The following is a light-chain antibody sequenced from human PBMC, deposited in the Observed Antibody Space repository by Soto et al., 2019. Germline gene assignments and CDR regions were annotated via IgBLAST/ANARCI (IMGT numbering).Light chain of an antibody. V-gene: IGKV3-11*01. CDR2: DAS. J-gene: IGKJ4*01. CDR1: QRVSSY. Sequence: PGARATLSCRTSQRVSSYLAWFQQKPGQPPRLLIYDASNRATGIPARFSGSGSGTDFTLTISSLEPEDFAVYYCQQRRNWPLTFGGGTKVEIK. CDR3: QQRRNWPLT.